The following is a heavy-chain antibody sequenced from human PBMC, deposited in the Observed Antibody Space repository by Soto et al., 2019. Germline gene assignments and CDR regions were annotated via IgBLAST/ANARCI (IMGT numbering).Heavy chain of an antibody. V-gene: IGHV1-18*01. CDR1: GGTFSSYA. Sequence: ASVKVSCKSSGGTFSSYAISWVRQAPGQGLEWMGWINAYNGNTNYAQNLQGRLTLTTDTSTTTAYMELRSLRSNDTAIYYCAMVDVYVTPSPQDVWGQGTTVTVSS. CDR3: AMVDVYVTPSPQDV. CDR2: INAYNGNT. J-gene: IGHJ6*02. D-gene: IGHD3-16*01.